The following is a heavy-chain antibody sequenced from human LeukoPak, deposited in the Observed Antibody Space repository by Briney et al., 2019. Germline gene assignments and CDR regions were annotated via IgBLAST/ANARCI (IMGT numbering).Heavy chain of an antibody. J-gene: IGHJ3*02. CDR2: IKQDGREK. CDR3: ARESRSDALLWFGELPDAFDI. Sequence: GGSLRLSCAGSGFTFSSYAMSWVRQAPGKGLEWVAHIKQDGREKYYVDSVKGRFTISRDNAKNSLYLQMTSLRAEDTAVYYCARESRSDALLWFGELPDAFDIWGQGTMVTVSS. D-gene: IGHD3-10*01. V-gene: IGHV3-7*01. CDR1: GFTFSSYA.